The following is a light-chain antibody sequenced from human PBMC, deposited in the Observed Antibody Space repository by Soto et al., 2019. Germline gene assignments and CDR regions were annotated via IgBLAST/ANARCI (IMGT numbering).Light chain of an antibody. V-gene: IGLV2-14*01. CDR3: SSYTSSITPYV. J-gene: IGLJ1*01. Sequence: QSVLTQPASVSGSPGQSITISCTGTSSDIGGYNHVSWYQQHPGKAPKLMIYEVNNRPSGVSNRFSGSKSGNTASLTISGLQAEDEADYYCSSYTSSITPYVFAAGTKLTVL. CDR2: EVN. CDR1: SSDIGGYNH.